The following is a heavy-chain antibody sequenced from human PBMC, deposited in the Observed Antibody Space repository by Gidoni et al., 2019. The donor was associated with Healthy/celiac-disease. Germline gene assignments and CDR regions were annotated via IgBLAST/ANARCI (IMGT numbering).Heavy chain of an antibody. CDR1: GFTFSSYG. Sequence: QVQLVESGGGVVQPGRSLRLSCAASGFTFSSYGMHWVRQAPGKGLEWVAVIWYDGSNKYYADSVKGRFTISRDNSKNTLYLQMNSLRAEDTAVYYCARDGTVVQFYPHSRYFDYWGQGTLVTVSS. CDR3: ARDGTVVQFYPHSRYFDY. D-gene: IGHD2-15*01. J-gene: IGHJ4*02. V-gene: IGHV3-33*01. CDR2: IWYDGSNK.